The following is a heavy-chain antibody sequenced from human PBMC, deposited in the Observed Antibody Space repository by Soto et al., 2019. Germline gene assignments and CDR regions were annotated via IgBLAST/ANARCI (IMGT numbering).Heavy chain of an antibody. J-gene: IGHJ1*01. CDR2: IYYSGST. CDR3: ARLNFDYSGLPEYFQH. CDR1: GGSISSSSYY. V-gene: IGHV4-39*01. D-gene: IGHD3-16*01. Sequence: QLQLQESGPGLVKPSETLSLTCTVSGGSISSSSYYWGWIRQPPGKGLEWIGNIYYSGSTYYNPSLKSRVTISVDTSKNQFSLKLSSVTAADTAVYYCARLNFDYSGLPEYFQHWGQGTLVTVSS.